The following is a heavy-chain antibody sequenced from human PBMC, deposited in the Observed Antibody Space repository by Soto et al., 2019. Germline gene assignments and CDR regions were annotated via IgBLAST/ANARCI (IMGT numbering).Heavy chain of an antibody. CDR2: IYYSGST. J-gene: IGHJ6*04. D-gene: IGHD6-13*01. V-gene: IGHV4-30-4*01. Sequence: SETLSLTCTVSGGSISSGDYYWSWIRQPPGKGLEWIGYIYYSGSTYYNPSLKSRVTISVDTSKNQFSLKLSTVTAADTAVYYCARDSLAAALTEYYYYYGMDDWGEGTTVTVSS. CDR1: GGSISSGDYY. CDR3: ARDSLAAALTEYYYYYGMDD.